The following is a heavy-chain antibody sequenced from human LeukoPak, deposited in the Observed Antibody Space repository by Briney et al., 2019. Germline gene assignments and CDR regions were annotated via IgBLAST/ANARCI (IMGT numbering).Heavy chain of an antibody. D-gene: IGHD6-19*01. V-gene: IGHV4-59*01. CDR3: ARDRPGIAVAGDAFDI. CDR1: GGSISSYY. CDR2: IQNRGST. Sequence: AETLSHPCTVSGGSISSYYWSWIRQPPGKGLEWIGYIQNRGSTNYNPSLKSRVTLSVDTSKNQFSLKLTSVTAADTAVYYCARDRPGIAVAGDAFDIWGQETRHTVSS. J-gene: IGHJ3*02.